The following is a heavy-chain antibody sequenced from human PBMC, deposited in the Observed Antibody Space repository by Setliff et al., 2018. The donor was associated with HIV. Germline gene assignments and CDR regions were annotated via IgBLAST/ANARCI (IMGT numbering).Heavy chain of an antibody. D-gene: IGHD1-1*01. J-gene: IGHJ4*02. CDR3: ARGGDGYNPGGGTFDH. V-gene: IGHV4-39*07. Sequence: SETLSLTCTVSGGSIRSGSYYWSWIRQPAGKGLEWIGSISYSGNTYYHPSLQSRVTISLDMSKNQFSLRLKSVTAAETAVYYCARGGDGYNPGGGTFDHWGQGTLVTVSS. CDR1: GGSIRSGSYY. CDR2: ISYSGNT.